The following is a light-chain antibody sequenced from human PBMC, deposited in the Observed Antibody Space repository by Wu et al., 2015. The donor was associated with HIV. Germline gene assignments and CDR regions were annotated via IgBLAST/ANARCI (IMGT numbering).Light chain of an antibody. Sequence: EIVLTQSPATLSLSPGERATLSCRASQSVRNYLAWYQQKPGQAPRLLIYSASTRATGIPARFSGSGSGTEFTLTIGSLQSEDFALYFCQQYNIWPETFGQGTKVEIK. CDR2: SAS. J-gene: IGKJ1*01. V-gene: IGKV3-15*01. CDR1: QSVRNY. CDR3: QQYNIWPET.